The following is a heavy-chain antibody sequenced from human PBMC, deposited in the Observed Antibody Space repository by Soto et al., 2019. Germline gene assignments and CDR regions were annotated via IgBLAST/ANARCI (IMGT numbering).Heavy chain of an antibody. Sequence: VGALRLSWAAPGFTCRSYCMPWGRPGPGKGLEWVAVISYDGSNKYYADSVKGRFTISRDKSKNTLYLQMNSLRAEDTAVYYCAKDLNWGSRYYYGMDVWGQGTTVTVSS. CDR1: GFTCRSYC. CDR2: ISYDGSNK. J-gene: IGHJ6*02. D-gene: IGHD7-27*01. V-gene: IGHV3-30*18. CDR3: AKDLNWGSRYYYGMDV.